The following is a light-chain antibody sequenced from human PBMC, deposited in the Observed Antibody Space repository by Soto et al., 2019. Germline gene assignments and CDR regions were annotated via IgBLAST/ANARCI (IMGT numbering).Light chain of an antibody. CDR1: QSISSY. Sequence: DNHMTQSPSSLSASIVDIVTITCRASQSISSYLNWYQQKPGKAPKLLIYAASSLQSGVPSRFSGSGSGTEFTLTISSLQPDDFATYYCQQYNTYWTFGQGTKVDNK. V-gene: IGKV1-39*01. J-gene: IGKJ1*01. CDR3: QQYNTYWT. CDR2: AAS.